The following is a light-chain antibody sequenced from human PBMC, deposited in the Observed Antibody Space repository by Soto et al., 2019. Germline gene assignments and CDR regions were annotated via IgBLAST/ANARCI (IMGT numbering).Light chain of an antibody. CDR3: QKYNSAPVFT. CDR1: QSISSY. J-gene: IGKJ3*01. V-gene: IGKV1-39*01. Sequence: DIQMTQSPSSLSASVGDRVTITCRASQSISSYLNWYQQKPGKAPKLLIYAASSLQSGVPSRFSGSGSGTDFTLTISSLQPEDFATYYCQKYNSAPVFTFGPGTKVDIK. CDR2: AAS.